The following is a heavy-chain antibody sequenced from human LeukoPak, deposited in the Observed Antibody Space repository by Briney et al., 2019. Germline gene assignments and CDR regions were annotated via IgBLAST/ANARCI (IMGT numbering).Heavy chain of an antibody. J-gene: IGHJ5*02. CDR3: ARASRVYGGYQP. V-gene: IGHV1-46*01. CDR2: INPSGGST. D-gene: IGHD5-12*01. CDR1: GYTFTSYY. Sequence: ASVKVSCKASGYTFTSYYMHWVRQAPGQGLEWMGIINPSGGSTSYAQKFQGRVTMTRDTSTSTAYMELSSLRSEDTAVYYCARASRVYGGYQPWGQGTLVTVSS.